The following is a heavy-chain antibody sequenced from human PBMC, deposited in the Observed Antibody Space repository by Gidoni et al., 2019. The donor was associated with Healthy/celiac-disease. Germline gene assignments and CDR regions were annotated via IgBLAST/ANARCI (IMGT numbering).Heavy chain of an antibody. CDR3: ASLGAMVRGGRDAFDI. CDR1: GFTVSSNY. CDR2: IYSGGST. D-gene: IGHD3-10*01. J-gene: IGHJ3*02. Sequence: EVQLVESGGGLVQPGGSLRLSCAASGFTVSSNYMSWVRQAPGKGLEWVSVIYSGGSTYYADSVKGRFTISRDNSKNTLYLQMNSLRAEDTAVYYCASLGAMVRGGRDAFDIWGQGTMVTVSS. V-gene: IGHV3-66*01.